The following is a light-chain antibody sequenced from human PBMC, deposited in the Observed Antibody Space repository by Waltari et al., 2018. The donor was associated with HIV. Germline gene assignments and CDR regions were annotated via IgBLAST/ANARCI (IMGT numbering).Light chain of an antibody. CDR3: GTWDSSLSAGV. J-gene: IGLJ2*01. CDR1: SSNIGHNY. CDR2: ENY. V-gene: IGLV1-51*02. Sequence: QSVLTQPPSVSAAPGQKVNISCSGSSSNIGHNYVSWYQHPPGTAPKLLISENYKRPSGIPDRFSGSKSGTSATLGITGLQPGDEADYYCGTWDSSLSAGVFGGGTKLTVL.